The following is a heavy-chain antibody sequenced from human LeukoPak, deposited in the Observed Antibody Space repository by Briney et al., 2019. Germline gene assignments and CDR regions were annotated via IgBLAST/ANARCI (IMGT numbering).Heavy chain of an antibody. Sequence: ASVKVSCKASGYTLTSYGISWVRQAPGQGLEWMGWISAYHGNTNYAPKVQGRVTMTTDTSTSTAYMELRSLGSDDTAIYYCARSYCSGASCYGGDWFDPWGQGTLVTASS. CDR2: ISAYHGNT. D-gene: IGHD2-15*01. J-gene: IGHJ5*02. V-gene: IGHV1-18*01. CDR3: ARSYCSGASCYGGDWFDP. CDR1: GYTLTSYG.